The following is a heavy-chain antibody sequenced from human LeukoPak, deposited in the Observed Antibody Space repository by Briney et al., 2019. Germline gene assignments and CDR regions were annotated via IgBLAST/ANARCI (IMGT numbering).Heavy chain of an antibody. J-gene: IGHJ4*02. CDR1: GGSISSYY. V-gene: IGHV4-59*01. D-gene: IGHD3-10*01. Sequence: PSETLSLTCTVSGGSISSYYWSWIRQPPGKGLEWIGYIYYSGSTNYNPSLKSRVTISVDTSKNQFSLKLSSVTAADTAVYYCARHGVKFGKPSLFDYWGQGTLVTVSS. CDR3: ARHGVKFGKPSLFDY. CDR2: IYYSGST.